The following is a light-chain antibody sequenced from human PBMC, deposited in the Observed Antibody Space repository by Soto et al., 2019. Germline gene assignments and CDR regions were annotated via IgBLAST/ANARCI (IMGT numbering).Light chain of an antibody. CDR3: QQYNAWEWT. V-gene: IGKV3-15*01. J-gene: IGKJ1*01. CDR1: QSLSSN. CDR2: GAS. Sequence: EIVMTQSPATLSVSPGESATLSCRATQSLSSNLAWYQQKPGQAPRFLIYGASTRATGIPTRFSGSGYGTGFTLTISSLQSEDFAVYYCQQYNAWEWTFGQGTKVEIK.